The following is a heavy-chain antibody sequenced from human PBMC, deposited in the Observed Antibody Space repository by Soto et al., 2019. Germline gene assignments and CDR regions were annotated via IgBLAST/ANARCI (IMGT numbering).Heavy chain of an antibody. Sequence: QVQLVQSGAEVKKPGSSVKVSCKASGGTFSSYAISWVRQAPGQGLEWMGGIIPIFGTANYAQKFQGRVTHNSDKSTSTAYMELSSLRSEYTAVYYCAIGTKAPSSHYYDSRLTQALQGFDYWGQGTLVTVSS. CDR1: GGTFSSYA. CDR3: AIGTKAPSSHYYDSRLTQALQGFDY. D-gene: IGHD3-22*01. CDR2: IIPIFGTA. V-gene: IGHV1-69*06. J-gene: IGHJ4*02.